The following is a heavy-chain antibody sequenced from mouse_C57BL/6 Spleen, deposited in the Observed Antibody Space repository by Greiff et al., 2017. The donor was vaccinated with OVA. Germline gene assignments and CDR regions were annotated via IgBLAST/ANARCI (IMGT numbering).Heavy chain of an antibody. D-gene: IGHD1-1*01. CDR2: IYPGSGNT. J-gene: IGHJ1*03. V-gene: IGHV1-76*01. CDR3: ARENYGSSYWYFDV. CDR1: GYTFTDYY. Sequence: VQLQQSVAELVRPGASVKLSCKASGYTFTDYYINWVKQRPGQGLEWIARIYPGSGNTYYNEKFKGKATLTAEKSSSTAYMQLSSLTSEDSAVYFCARENYGSSYWYFDVWGTGTTVTVSS.